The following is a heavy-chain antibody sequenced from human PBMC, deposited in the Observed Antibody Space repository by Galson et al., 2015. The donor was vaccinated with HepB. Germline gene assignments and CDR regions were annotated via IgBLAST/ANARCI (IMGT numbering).Heavy chain of an antibody. CDR3: VREGVVPAANVTYMDV. Sequence: SVKVSCKASGYTFTGYYMHWVRQAPGQGLEWMGRINPNSGGTNYAQKFQGRVTMTRDTSISTAYMELSRLRSDDTAVYYCVREGVVPAANVTYMDVWGKGTTVTVSS. D-gene: IGHD2-2*01. V-gene: IGHV1-2*06. CDR1: GYTFTGYY. J-gene: IGHJ6*03. CDR2: INPNSGGT.